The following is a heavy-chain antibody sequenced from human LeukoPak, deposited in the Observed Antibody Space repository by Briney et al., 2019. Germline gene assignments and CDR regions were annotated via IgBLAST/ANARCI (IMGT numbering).Heavy chain of an antibody. V-gene: IGHV1-2*06. CDR3: ARETHSYGTGDY. Sequence: ASVKVSCKACGYTFTGYYMHWVRQAPGQGLEWMGRINPNSGGTNYAQKFQGRVTMTRDTSISTAYMELSRLRSDDTAGYYCARETHSYGTGDYWGQGTLVTVSS. J-gene: IGHJ4*02. CDR1: GYTFTGYY. D-gene: IGHD5-18*01. CDR2: INPNSGGT.